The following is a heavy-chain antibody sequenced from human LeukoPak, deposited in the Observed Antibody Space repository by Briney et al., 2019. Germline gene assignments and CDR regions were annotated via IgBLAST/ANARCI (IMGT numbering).Heavy chain of an antibody. V-gene: IGHV4-59*01. CDR2: IYYSGST. CDR3: ARDYYGSGSYRYYYYGMDV. D-gene: IGHD3-10*01. CDR1: GGSISSYY. Sequence: PSETLSLTCTVSGGSISSYYWSWIRQPPGKGLEWIGYIYYSGSTNYNPSLKSRVTISVDTSKNQFSLKLSSVTAADTAVYYCARDYYGSGSYRYYYYGMDVWGQGTTVTVSS. J-gene: IGHJ6*02.